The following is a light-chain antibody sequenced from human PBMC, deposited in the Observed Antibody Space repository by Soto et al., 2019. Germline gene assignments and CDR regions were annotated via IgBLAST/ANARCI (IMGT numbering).Light chain of an antibody. V-gene: IGLV1-40*01. CDR1: SSNIGAGYD. CDR3: QSYDSSLSGWV. CDR2: GNS. J-gene: IGLJ3*02. Sequence: QSVLTQPPSVSGAPGQRVIISCTGSSSNIGAGYDVHWYQQYPGTAPKLLIYGNSNRPSGVPDRFSGSKSGTSASLAITGLQAEDEADYYCQSYDSSLSGWVFGGGTKVTVL.